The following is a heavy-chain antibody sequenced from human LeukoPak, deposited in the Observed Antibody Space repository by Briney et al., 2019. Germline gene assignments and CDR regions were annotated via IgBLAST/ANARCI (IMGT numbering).Heavy chain of an antibody. CDR2: IYYSGNT. Sequence: TSETLSLTCSVSGASISSYSWSWIRQPPGKGLEWIGYIYYSGNTNYNPSLKSRVTISVDTSNNEVSLNLNSVTAADTAVYYCARFVGSGLDYWGQGTLLTVFS. D-gene: IGHD2-15*01. CDR3: ARFVGSGLDY. CDR1: GASISSYS. V-gene: IGHV4-59*01. J-gene: IGHJ4*02.